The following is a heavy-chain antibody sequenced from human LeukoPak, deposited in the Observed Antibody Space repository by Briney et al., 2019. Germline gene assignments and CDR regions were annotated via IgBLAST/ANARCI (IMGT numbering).Heavy chain of an antibody. CDR2: ISDAGGSR. CDR1: GFSFSTYA. CDR3: ANLRGYGGPFDY. J-gene: IGHJ4*02. Sequence: GGSLRLSCAASGFSFSTYAMNWVRQTPGKRPEWISAISDAGGSRYYSDSVQGRFTISRDNSRKEVYLQMNSLRAEDTAVYYCANLRGYGGPFDYWGQGTLVTVSS. D-gene: IGHD4-23*01. V-gene: IGHV3-23*01.